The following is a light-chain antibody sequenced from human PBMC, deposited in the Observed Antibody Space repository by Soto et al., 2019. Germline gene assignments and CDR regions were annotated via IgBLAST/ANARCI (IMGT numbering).Light chain of an antibody. J-gene: IGKJ5*01. CDR1: QSINSNY. CDR2: DTS. Sequence: EIVLTQSPATLSLYTEERATLSCGASQSINSNYLAWYQQKPGLAPRLVIYDTSRRAPGIPDRLTGSGSGTDFTLTISRLEPEDSAIYYCQQYGSSPTFGQGTRLEIK. CDR3: QQYGSSPT. V-gene: IGKV3D-20*01.